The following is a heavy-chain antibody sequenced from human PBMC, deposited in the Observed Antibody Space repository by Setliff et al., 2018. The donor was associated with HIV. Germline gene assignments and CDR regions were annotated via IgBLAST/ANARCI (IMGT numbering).Heavy chain of an antibody. CDR1: GDSISSSSYF. Sequence: PSETLSLTCSVSGDSISSSSYFWGWIRQPPGKGLEWIGSFHYSGSTSYNPSLRSRVTISVDTSKNQFSLRLSSVTAADTAVYYCARDRAAAGTMENYGMDVWGQGTTVTVS. V-gene: IGHV4-39*07. J-gene: IGHJ6*02. CDR2: FHYSGST. CDR3: ARDRAAAGTMENYGMDV. D-gene: IGHD6-13*01.